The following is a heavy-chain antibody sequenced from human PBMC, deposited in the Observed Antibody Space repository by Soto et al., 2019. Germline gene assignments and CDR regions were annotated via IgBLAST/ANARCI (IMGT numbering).Heavy chain of an antibody. CDR2: INSDGSST. D-gene: IGHD1-7*01. J-gene: IGHJ3*02. CDR3: ARVGGATGTTLYAFDI. Sequence: HPGGSLRLSCAASGFTFSSYWMHWVRQAPGKGLVWVSRINSDGSSTSYADSVKGRFTISRGNAKNTLYLQMNSLRAEDTAVYYCARVGGATGTTLYAFDIWGQGTMVTVSS. V-gene: IGHV3-74*01. CDR1: GFTFSSYW.